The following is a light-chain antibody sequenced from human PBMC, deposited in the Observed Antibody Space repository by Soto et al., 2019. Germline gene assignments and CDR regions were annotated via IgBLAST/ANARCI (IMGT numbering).Light chain of an antibody. Sequence: DIQMTQSPSTLSASVGDRVTITCRASQNISPCLAWYQQKPGKAPKILFYKASSLESGVPSRFSVSDSGTEFTLTINSLQPDDFATYYCQQYKTYSRTFGQGTKLEIK. CDR2: KAS. CDR3: QQYKTYSRT. CDR1: QNISPC. V-gene: IGKV1-5*03. J-gene: IGKJ2*01.